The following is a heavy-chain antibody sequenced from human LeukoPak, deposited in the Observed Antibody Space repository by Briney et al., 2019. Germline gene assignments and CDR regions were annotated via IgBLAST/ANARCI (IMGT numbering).Heavy chain of an antibody. CDR3: VRDRSGYAYFDY. V-gene: IGHV4-59*12. J-gene: IGHJ4*02. D-gene: IGHD3-3*01. CDR1: GGSISGYY. Sequence: KPSETLSLTCTVSGGSISGYYWSWIRQPPGKGLEWIGYIYYSGNTNYNPSLKSQISMSIDTSNNQFSLKLSSVTAADTAVYYCVRDRSGYAYFDYWGQGTLVTVSS. CDR2: IYYSGNT.